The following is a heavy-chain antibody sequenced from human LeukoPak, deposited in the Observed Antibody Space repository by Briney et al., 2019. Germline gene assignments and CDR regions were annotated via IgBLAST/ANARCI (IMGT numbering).Heavy chain of an antibody. J-gene: IGHJ5*02. V-gene: IGHV3-23*01. Sequence: PGGSLRLSCAASGFTFSSYAMSWVRQAPRKGLEWVSAISGSGGSTYYADSVKGRFTISRDNSKNTLYLQMNSLRAEDTAVYYCANQGKKTVTTWFDPWGQGTLVTVSS. D-gene: IGHD4-11*01. CDR3: ANQGKKTVTTWFDP. CDR2: ISGSGGST. CDR1: GFTFSSYA.